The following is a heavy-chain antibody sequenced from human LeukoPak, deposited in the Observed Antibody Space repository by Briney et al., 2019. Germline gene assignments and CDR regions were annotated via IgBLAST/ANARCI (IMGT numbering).Heavy chain of an antibody. J-gene: IGHJ6*03. CDR3: ARHRGLYSSSWTVFKRYYYYMDV. V-gene: IGHV5-51*01. D-gene: IGHD6-13*01. Sequence: RAGEALKISCKGSGYSFTNYWIGWVRQMPGKGLEWVAIIYSGDSDTRYSPSFQGQVTISADKSISTAYLQWSSLKASDTAMYYCARHRGLYSSSWTVFKRYYYYMDVWGKGTTVTISS. CDR1: GYSFTNYW. CDR2: IYSGDSDT.